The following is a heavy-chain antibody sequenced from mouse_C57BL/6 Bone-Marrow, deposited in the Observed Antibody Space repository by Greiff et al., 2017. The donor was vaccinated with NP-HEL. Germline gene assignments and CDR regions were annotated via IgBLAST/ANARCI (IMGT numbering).Heavy chain of an antibody. J-gene: IGHJ4*01. Sequence: QVQLQQSGAGLVRPGTSVKVSCKASGYAFTTYLIEWVKQRPGQGLEWIGVINPGSGGTNYNEKFKGKATLTVDKSSSTAYMQLSSLTSEDSAVYFCTRTRGAYAMDYWGQGTSVTVSS. CDR3: TRTRGAYAMDY. V-gene: IGHV1-54*01. CDR2: INPGSGGT. CDR1: GYAFTTYL.